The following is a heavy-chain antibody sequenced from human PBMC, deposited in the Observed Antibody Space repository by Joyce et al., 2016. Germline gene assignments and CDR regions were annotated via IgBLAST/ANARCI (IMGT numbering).Heavy chain of an antibody. Sequence: QVQLLESGGGVVQPGRSLRLSCAASALSFSSHGIHWVRQAPGKGLEWVAVVLSDASGEYYVDSVKGRFIISRDNSTNTVYLQMSSLRAEDTAVYYCATGAYRGSWCSPYYFDHWGQGTLVTVSP. J-gene: IGHJ4*02. CDR1: ALSFSSHG. D-gene: IGHD6-13*01. V-gene: IGHV3-33*01. CDR3: ATGAYRGSWCSPYYFDH. CDR2: VLSDASGE.